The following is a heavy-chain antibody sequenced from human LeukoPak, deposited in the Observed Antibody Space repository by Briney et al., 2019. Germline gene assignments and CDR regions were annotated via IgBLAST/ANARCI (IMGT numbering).Heavy chain of an antibody. CDR2: ISNSGDNT. CDR3: AKDRSVYAPLFDY. CDR1: GFTFSSYD. J-gene: IGHJ4*02. Sequence: GGSLRLSCAASGFTFSSYDMTWVRQAPGKGLQWVSSISNSGDNTYYADSVKGRFTISRDNSKNTLYLQMNSLRAEDTAVYYCAKDRSVYAPLFDYWGQGTLVTVSS. D-gene: IGHD2-2*01. V-gene: IGHV3-23*01.